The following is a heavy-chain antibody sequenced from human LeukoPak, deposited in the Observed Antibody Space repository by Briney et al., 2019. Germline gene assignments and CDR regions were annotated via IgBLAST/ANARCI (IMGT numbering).Heavy chain of an antibody. Sequence: GGSLRLSCAASGFTFSSYAMSWVRQAPGKGLEWVSAISGSGGSTYYADSVKGRFTISRDNSKNTLYLQMNSLRAEDTAVYYCAKVPGLRYRTNGVCYGLDYWGQGTLVTVSS. J-gene: IGHJ4*02. CDR1: GFTFSSYA. D-gene: IGHD2-8*01. V-gene: IGHV3-23*01. CDR2: ISGSGGST. CDR3: AKVPGLRYRTNGVCYGLDY.